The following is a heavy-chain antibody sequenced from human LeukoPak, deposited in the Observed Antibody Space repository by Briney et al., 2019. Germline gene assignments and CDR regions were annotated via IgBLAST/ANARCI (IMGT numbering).Heavy chain of an antibody. D-gene: IGHD6-19*01. CDR2: IYHSGST. V-gene: IGHV4-38-2*02. J-gene: IGHJ4*02. Sequence: PSETLSLTCAVSGYSISSGYYWGWIRQPPGKGLEWIGSIYHSGSTYYNPSLKSRVTISVDTSKNQFSLKLSSVTAADTAVYYCARELAVAGPEGDYWGQGTLVTVSS. CDR3: ARELAVAGPEGDY. CDR1: GYSISSGYY.